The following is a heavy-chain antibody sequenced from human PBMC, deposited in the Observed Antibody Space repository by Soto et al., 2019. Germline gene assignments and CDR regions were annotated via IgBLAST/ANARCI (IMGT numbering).Heavy chain of an antibody. D-gene: IGHD3-3*01. V-gene: IGHV3-11*01. CDR3: ASHYDLWTGYLSPVDY. CDR1: GYTFSDYY. CDR2: IDTSSTKI. J-gene: IGHJ4*02. Sequence: QVQLVESGGDLVKPGGSLRLSCAASGYTFSDYYLSWIRQAPGKGLEWISYIDTSSTKIYYADSVRGRFTISRDNGKNSVFLEMNNLRVEDTAVYFCASHYDLWTGYLSPVDYWGRGTLVTVSS.